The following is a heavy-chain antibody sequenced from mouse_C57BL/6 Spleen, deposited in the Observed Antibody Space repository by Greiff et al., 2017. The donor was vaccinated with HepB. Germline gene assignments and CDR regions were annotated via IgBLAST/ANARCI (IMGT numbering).Heavy chain of an antibody. Sequence: LVESDAELVKPGASVKISCKVSGYTFTDHTIHWMKQRPEQGLEWIGYIYPRDGSTKYNEKFKGKATLTADKSSSTAYMQLNSLTSEDSAVYFCAREDYYGSSPWFAYWGQGTLVTVSA. CDR1: GYTFTDHT. CDR2: IYPRDGST. J-gene: IGHJ3*01. V-gene: IGHV1-78*01. CDR3: AREDYYGSSPWFAY. D-gene: IGHD1-1*01.